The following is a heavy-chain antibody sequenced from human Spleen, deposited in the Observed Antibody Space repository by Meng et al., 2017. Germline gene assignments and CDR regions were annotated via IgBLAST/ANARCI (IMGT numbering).Heavy chain of an antibody. Sequence: QVHLLQSGPEVKKPGASVRVSCQASAYAFDSYGISWVRQAPGQGLEWMGWFVKYADTYPAPKFQDRVTMTKNTSITTAYMELSSLRSDDTAVYYCVRGQPESDGYWGQGTLVTVSS. CDR2: FVKYADT. J-gene: IGHJ4*02. CDR3: VRGQPESDGY. D-gene: IGHD1-1*01. V-gene: IGHV1-18*01. CDR1: AYAFDSYG.